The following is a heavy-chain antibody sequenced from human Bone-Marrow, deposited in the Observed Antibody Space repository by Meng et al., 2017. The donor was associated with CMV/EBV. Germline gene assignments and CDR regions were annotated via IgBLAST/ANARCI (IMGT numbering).Heavy chain of an antibody. CDR3: ARWTHEELNWFDP. V-gene: IGHV4-34*01. J-gene: IGHJ5*02. CDR1: GGSFSGYY. CDR2: INNSGST. D-gene: IGHD3-10*01. Sequence: SETLSLTCAVYGGSFSGYYWSWIRQPPGKGLEWIGEINNSGSTNYNPSLKSRATISVDTSKNQFSLKMSSVTAADTAVYYCARWTHEELNWFDPWGQGTLVTVSS.